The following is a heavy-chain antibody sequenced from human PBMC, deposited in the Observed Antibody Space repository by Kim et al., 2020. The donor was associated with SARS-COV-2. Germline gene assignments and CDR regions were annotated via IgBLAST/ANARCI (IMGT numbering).Heavy chain of an antibody. V-gene: IGHV3-21*01. D-gene: IGHD6-13*01. CDR1: GFTFSSYS. Sequence: GGSLRLSCAASGFTFSSYSMNWVRQAPGKGLEWVSSITSSSSYIYYADSVKGRFTISRDNAKNSLYLQMNSLRAADTAVYYCAKTSISYPNWFDPWGQGTLVTVSS. CDR2: ITSSSSYI. CDR3: AKTSISYPNWFDP. J-gene: IGHJ5*02.